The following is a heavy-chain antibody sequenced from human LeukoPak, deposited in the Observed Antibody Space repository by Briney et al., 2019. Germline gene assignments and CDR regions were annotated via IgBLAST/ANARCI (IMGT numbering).Heavy chain of an antibody. CDR1: GYTFTGYF. V-gene: IGHV1-2*02. D-gene: IGHD6-19*01. CDR3: AGDSGYSSGWYINRPHWFDF. CDR2: SNPNSGGT. Sequence: ASVKVYCKASGYTFTGYFMHWVGQAPGQGLEWMGWSNPNSGGTNYAQKFQGRVTMTRDTSISTAYMELSRLRSDDTAVYYCAGDSGYSSGWYINRPHWFDFWGQGTLVTVPS. J-gene: IGHJ4*02.